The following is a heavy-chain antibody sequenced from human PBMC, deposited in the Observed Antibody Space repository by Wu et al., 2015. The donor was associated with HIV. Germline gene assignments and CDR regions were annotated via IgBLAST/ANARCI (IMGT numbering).Heavy chain of an antibody. J-gene: IGHJ6*02. CDR1: GGSFSDYA. CDR2: IIPMYGKP. Sequence: QVQLVQSGAGVKKPGSSVKVSCKASGGSFSDYAISWVRQAPGQGLEWMGRIIPMYGKPIDAQKFQGRITITADDSTSTVDMELSSLRSEDTAVYFCARDRDGGGFYYGMDVWGQRGPRSQSP. D-gene: IGHD2-15*01. V-gene: IGHV1-69*13. CDR3: ARDRDGGGFYYGMDV.